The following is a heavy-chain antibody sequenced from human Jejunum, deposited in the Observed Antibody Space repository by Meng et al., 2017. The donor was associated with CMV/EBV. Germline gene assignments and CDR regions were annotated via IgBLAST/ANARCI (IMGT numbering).Heavy chain of an antibody. D-gene: IGHD1-1*01. CDR2: IKKDGREK. CDR3: ARIGYTSSSLDY. Sequence: AASGFTLSRYWRSWVRKAQGKGIEWVVKIKKDGREKNYVDYVKGRFTVSRDNARNSVYLQLNSLTVEDTAVYYCARIGYTSSSLDYWGRGTLVTVSS. CDR1: GFTLSRYW. V-gene: IGHV3-7*01. J-gene: IGHJ4*02.